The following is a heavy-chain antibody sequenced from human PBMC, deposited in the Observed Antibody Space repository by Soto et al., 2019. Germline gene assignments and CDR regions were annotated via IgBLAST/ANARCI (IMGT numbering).Heavy chain of an antibody. CDR2: ISSSSSYT. J-gene: IGHJ6*02. D-gene: IGHD6-13*01. V-gene: IGHV3-11*06. CDR3: ARVSSPPRYYGMDV. Sequence: QVQLVESGGGLVKPGGSLRLSCAASGFTFSDYYMSWIRQAPGKGLEWVSYISSSSSYTNYADSVKGRFTISRDNAKNSLYLQMNSLRAEDTAVYYCARVSSPPRYYGMDVWGQGTTVTVSS. CDR1: GFTFSDYY.